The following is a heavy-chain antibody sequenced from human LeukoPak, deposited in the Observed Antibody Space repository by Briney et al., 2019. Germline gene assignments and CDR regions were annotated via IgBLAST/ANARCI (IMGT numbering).Heavy chain of an antibody. D-gene: IGHD2-2*01. CDR2: IWYDGSNK. CDR3: ARRASHIDAFDI. Sequence: GRSLRLSCAASGFTFSSYGMHWVRQAPGKGLEWVAVIWYDGSNKYYADSVKGRFTISRDNSKNTLYLQMNSLRAEDTAVYYCARRASHIDAFDIWGQGTMVTVSS. J-gene: IGHJ3*02. CDR1: GFTFSSYG. V-gene: IGHV3-33*01.